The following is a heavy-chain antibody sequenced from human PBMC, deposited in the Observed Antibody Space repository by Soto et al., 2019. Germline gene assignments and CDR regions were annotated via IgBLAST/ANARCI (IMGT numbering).Heavy chain of an antibody. CDR3: ARRSDHGIDY. Sequence: QVQLVESGGGVVQPGRSLRLSCAASGFTFSSYGMHWVRQAPGKGLEWVAVIWYDGSNKYYADSVKGRFTISRDNSKNTLYLQMNSLRAEDTAVYYCARRSDHGIDYWGQGTLVTVSS. CDR1: GFTFSSYG. V-gene: IGHV3-33*01. CDR2: IWYDGSNK. J-gene: IGHJ4*02.